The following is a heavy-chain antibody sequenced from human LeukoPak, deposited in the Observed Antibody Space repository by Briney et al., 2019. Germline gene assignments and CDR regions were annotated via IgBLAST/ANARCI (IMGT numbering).Heavy chain of an antibody. D-gene: IGHD4-17*01. J-gene: IGHJ2*01. Sequence: GGSLRLSCAASGFTFSTYSMNWVRQAPGKGLEWVSDISILSTTIYYADSIKGRFTISRDNAKNSLYLQMSSLRAGDTAVYYCARDYACGDSVTWYFDLWGRGTLVTVSS. CDR2: ISILSTTI. CDR1: GFTFSTYS. CDR3: ARDYACGDSVTWYFDL. V-gene: IGHV3-48*01.